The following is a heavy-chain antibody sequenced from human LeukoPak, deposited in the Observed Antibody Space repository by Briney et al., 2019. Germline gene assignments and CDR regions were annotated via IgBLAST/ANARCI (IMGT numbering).Heavy chain of an antibody. CDR1: GFTFSDYS. V-gene: IGHV3-48*01. J-gene: IGHJ4*02. D-gene: IGHD6-19*01. Sequence: PGGSPRLSCAASGFTFSDYSFNWVRQAPGKGLEWVSYISSSGSPIYYADSLKGRFTISRDNAKNSLYLQMNSLRAEDTAVYYCVRDPPRTVPGIDFDYWGQGTLVTVSS. CDR2: ISSSGSPI. CDR3: VRDPPRTVPGIDFDY.